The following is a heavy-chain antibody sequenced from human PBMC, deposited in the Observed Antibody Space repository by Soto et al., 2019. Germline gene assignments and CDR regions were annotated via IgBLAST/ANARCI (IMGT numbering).Heavy chain of an antibody. J-gene: IGHJ4*02. CDR1: GYTFTSYY. Sequence: QVQLVQSGAEVKKPGASVKVSCKASGYTFTSYYMHWVRQAPGQGLEWMGIINPSGGSTSYAQKFQGRVTMXXDXSXXTVYMELSSLRSEDTAVYYCARARPYSSGWYYFDYWGQGTLVTVSS. CDR3: ARARPYSSGWYYFDY. V-gene: IGHV1-46*03. D-gene: IGHD6-19*01. CDR2: INPSGGST.